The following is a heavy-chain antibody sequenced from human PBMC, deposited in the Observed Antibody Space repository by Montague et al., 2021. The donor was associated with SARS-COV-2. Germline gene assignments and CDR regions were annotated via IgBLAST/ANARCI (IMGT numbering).Heavy chain of an antibody. Sequence: SETLSLTCTVSVGSVSRDSYYWSWIRQPPGKGLEWIGYFYYSGSTNYNPSLKSRVTISVDTSKNQFSLKLTSVTAADTAVYFCARVYYDISAMDVWGQGTTVTVSS. CDR3: ARVYYDISAMDV. D-gene: IGHD3-9*01. CDR1: VGSVSRDSYY. V-gene: IGHV4-61*01. J-gene: IGHJ6*02. CDR2: FYYSGST.